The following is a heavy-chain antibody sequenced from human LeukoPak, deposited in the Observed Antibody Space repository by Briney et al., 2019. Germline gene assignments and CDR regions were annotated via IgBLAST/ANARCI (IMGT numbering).Heavy chain of an antibody. CDR3: ARAYSIASAFDI. Sequence: GGSLRLSCAASGFTFSDYYMSWIRQAPGKGLEWVSYISSSGSTIYYADSVKGRFTISRDNAKNSLYLQMNSLRAEDTAVHYCARAYSIASAFDIWGQGTMVTVSS. J-gene: IGHJ3*02. V-gene: IGHV3-11*04. CDR1: GFTFSDYY. D-gene: IGHD3-3*02. CDR2: ISSSGSTI.